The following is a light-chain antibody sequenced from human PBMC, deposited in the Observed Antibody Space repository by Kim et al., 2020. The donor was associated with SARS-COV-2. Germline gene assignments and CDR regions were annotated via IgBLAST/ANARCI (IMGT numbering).Light chain of an antibody. J-gene: IGLJ2*01. Sequence: VSPGQTASITCSGDKLGDKYACWYQQKPGQSPVLVIYQDSKRPSGIPERFSGSNSGNTATLTISGTQAMDEADYYCQAWDSSIVVFGGGTQLTVL. CDR3: QAWDSSIVV. CDR2: QDS. V-gene: IGLV3-1*01. CDR1: KLGDKY.